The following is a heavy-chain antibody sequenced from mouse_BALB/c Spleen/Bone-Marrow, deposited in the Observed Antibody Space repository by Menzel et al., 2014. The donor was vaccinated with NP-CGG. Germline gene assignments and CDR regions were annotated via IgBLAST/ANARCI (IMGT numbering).Heavy chain of an antibody. CDR3: ARGGISVDY. CDR2: IYPGDGDT. J-gene: IGHJ2*01. V-gene: IGHV1-80*01. Sequence: QVQLQQSGAELVRPESSVKISCESSGYVFSTYWINWVKQRPGQGLEGIGQIYPGDGDTDYNGKFKDKATLTADKSSNTAYMQLSSLTSEDSAVYFCARGGISVDYWGQGTTLTVSS. CDR1: GYVFSTYW.